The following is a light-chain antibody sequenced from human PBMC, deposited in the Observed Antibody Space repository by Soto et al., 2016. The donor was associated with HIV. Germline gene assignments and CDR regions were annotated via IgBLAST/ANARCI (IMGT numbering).Light chain of an antibody. CDR1: QSLVHSEGNTY. CDR2: KVS. CDR3: LQATHWPWT. J-gene: IGKJ1*01. Sequence: DIVMTQSPLTLPVTPGESASISCRSSQSLVHSEGNTYLTWFQQRPGQSPRRLIYKVSNRDSGVPDRFSGSGSGTDFTLKISRVEADDVGVYYCLQATHWPWTFGQGTKVEIK. V-gene: IGKV2-30*02.